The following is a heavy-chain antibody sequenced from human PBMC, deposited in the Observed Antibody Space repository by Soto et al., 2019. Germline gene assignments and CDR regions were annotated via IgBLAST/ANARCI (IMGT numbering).Heavy chain of an antibody. CDR1: GGSIISSNW. J-gene: IGHJ3*02. Sequence: SEALSLTCAVSGGSIISSNWWSLGRQPPGKGLEWIGEIYHSGNTNYNPSLKSRVTISVDKSRNHFSLNLNSVTAADTAVYYCARDRGGDYNDESGVTRLDAFDIWGQGTMVTVSS. D-gene: IGHD2-15*01. CDR3: ARDRGGDYNDESGVTRLDAFDI. CDR2: IYHSGNT. V-gene: IGHV4-4*02.